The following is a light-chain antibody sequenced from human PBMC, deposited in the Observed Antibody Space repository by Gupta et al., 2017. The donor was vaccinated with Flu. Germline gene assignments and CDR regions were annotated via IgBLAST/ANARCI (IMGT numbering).Light chain of an antibody. CDR2: DVN. V-gene: IGLV2-11*01. CDR3: CSYAGNNIYV. J-gene: IGLJ2*01. Sequence: GQSVAMSCTGATVGGNNYVSWYQQHPGKAPKLMLYDVNTRPSGIPDRFSGSKSGNTASLTISGLQAEDEADYYCCSYAGNNIYVFAAGTKLTVL. CDR1: TVGGNNY.